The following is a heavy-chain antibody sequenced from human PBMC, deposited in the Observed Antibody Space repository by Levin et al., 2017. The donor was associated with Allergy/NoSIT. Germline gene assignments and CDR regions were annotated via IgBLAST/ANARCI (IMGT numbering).Heavy chain of an antibody. CDR1: GFSFSNFG. CDR2: ISSSGANT. Sequence: PGGSLRLSCAASGFSFSNFGMSWVRQAPGKGLEWASGISSSGANTYFADSVKGRFTISRDNFNDMLSLQMSNLRAEDTAVYYCVKWDTSLWSSAFDFWGPGTMVTVSS. CDR3: VKWDTSLWSSAFDF. V-gene: IGHV3-23*01. J-gene: IGHJ3*01. D-gene: IGHD2-2*01.